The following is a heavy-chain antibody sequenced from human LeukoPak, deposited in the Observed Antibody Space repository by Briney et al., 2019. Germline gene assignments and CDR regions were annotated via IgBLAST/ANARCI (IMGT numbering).Heavy chain of an antibody. D-gene: IGHD2-2*01. CDR1: GFTFDDYA. CDR3: AKAYCSSTSCYGDYFDY. Sequence: TGGSLRLSCVASGFTFDDYAMHWVRQAPGKGLEWVSGISWNSGSIGYADSVKGRFTISRDNAKNSLYLQMNSLRAEDTALYYCAKAYCSSTSCYGDYFDYWGQGTLVTVSS. J-gene: IGHJ4*02. V-gene: IGHV3-9*01. CDR2: ISWNSGSI.